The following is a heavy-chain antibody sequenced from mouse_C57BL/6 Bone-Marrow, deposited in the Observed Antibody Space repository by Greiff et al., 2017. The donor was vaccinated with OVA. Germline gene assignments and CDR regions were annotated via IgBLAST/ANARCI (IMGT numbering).Heavy chain of an antibody. CDR1: GYTFTDYY. V-gene: IGHV1-19*01. Sequence: VQLQQSGPVLVKPGASVKMSCKASGYTFTDYYMNWVKQSHGKSLEWIGVINPYNGGTSYNQKFKGKATLTVDKSSSTAYMELNSLTSEDSAVYYCARVPFYYSNSPWFAYWGQGTLVTVSA. J-gene: IGHJ3*01. CDR2: INPYNGGT. D-gene: IGHD2-5*01. CDR3: ARVPFYYSNSPWFAY.